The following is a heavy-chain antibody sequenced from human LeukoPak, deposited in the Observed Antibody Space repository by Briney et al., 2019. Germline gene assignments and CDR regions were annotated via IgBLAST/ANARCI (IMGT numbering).Heavy chain of an antibody. V-gene: IGHV1-18*01. CDR1: GYTFKNYG. Sequence: ASVKISCKASGYTFKNYGFSWVQQAPGQGLEWMGWVSTYNGNTNYAQKLQGRVTMTTDTSTSTAYMELRSLRSDDTAVYYCARDTFGDYGSDYFDYWGQGTLVTVSS. J-gene: IGHJ4*02. CDR3: ARDTFGDYGSDYFDY. CDR2: VSTYNGNT. D-gene: IGHD4-17*01.